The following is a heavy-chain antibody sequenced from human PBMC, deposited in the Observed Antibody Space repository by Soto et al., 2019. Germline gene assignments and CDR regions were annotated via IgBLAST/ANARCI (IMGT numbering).Heavy chain of an antibody. V-gene: IGHV2-5*02. CDR3: AHRVLRTVFGLVTTTAIYFDF. J-gene: IGHJ4*02. D-gene: IGHD3-3*01. Sequence: QITLNESGPTVVRLTETLTVTCRFSGFSLTTSGVGVGWIRQSPGKAPEWLALIYWDDDKPYSASLKSRLTITKDTSKNQVVLTVSDLDPTDTATYYCAHRVLRTVFGLVTTTAIYFDFWGQGTPVAVSS. CDR2: IYWDDDK. CDR1: GFSLTTSGVG.